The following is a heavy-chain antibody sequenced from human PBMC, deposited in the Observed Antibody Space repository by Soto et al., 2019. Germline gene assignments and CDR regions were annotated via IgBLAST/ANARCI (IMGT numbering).Heavy chain of an antibody. Sequence: GGSLRFSCAASGFTFSSYAMHWVRQAPGKGLEWVAVISYDGSNKYYADSVKGRFTISRDNSKNTLYLQMNSLRAEDTAVYYCASPIGEQWLVLRYWGQGTLVTVSS. D-gene: IGHD6-19*01. J-gene: IGHJ4*02. V-gene: IGHV3-30-3*01. CDR3: ASPIGEQWLVLRY. CDR2: ISYDGSNK. CDR1: GFTFSSYA.